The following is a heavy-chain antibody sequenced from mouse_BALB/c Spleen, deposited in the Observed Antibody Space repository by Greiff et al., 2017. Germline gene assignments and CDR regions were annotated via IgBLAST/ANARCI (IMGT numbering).Heavy chain of an antibody. Sequence: EVMLVESGGGLVQPGGSRKLSCAASGFTFSSFGMHWVRQAPEKGLEWVAYISSGSSTIYYADTVKGRFTISRDNPKNTLFLQMTSLRSEDTAMYYCARSRGNAMDYWGQGTSVTVSS. V-gene: IGHV5-17*02. J-gene: IGHJ4*01. CDR3: ARSRGNAMDY. CDR1: GFTFSSFG. CDR2: ISSGSSTI.